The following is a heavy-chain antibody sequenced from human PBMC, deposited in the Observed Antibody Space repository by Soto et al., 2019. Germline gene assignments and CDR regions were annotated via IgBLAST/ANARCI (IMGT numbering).Heavy chain of an antibody. CDR2: IYYSGST. J-gene: IGHJ6*02. V-gene: IGHV4-31*03. D-gene: IGHD2-2*01. Sequence: QVQLQESGPGLVKPSQTLSLTCTVSGGSISSGGYYWSWIRQHPGRGLEWIGYIYYSGSTYYNPSLKRRVTISVDTSKNQFSLKLSSVTAADTAVYYCARVGVVPAADYYYGMDVWGQGTTVTVSS. CDR3: ARVGVVPAADYYYGMDV. CDR1: GGSISSGGYY.